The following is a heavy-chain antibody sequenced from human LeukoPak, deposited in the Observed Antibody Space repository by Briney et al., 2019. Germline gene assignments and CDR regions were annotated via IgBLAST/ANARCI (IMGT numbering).Heavy chain of an antibody. CDR2: INPNSGGT. CDR3: ARDVQQLVQRGRNWFDP. D-gene: IGHD6-13*01. V-gene: IGHV1-2*02. J-gene: IGHJ5*02. Sequence: ASVKVSCKASGYTFTGYYMHWVRQAPGQGLDWMGWINPNSGGTNYAQKFQGRVTMTRDTSISTAYMELSRLRSDDTAVYYCARDVQQLVQRGRNWFDPWGQGTLVTVSS. CDR1: GYTFTGYY.